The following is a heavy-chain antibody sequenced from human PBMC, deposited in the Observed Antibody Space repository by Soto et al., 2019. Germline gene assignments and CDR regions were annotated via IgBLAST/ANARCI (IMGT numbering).Heavy chain of an antibody. D-gene: IGHD1-26*01. J-gene: IGHJ4*02. CDR2: IHHSGST. CDR1: GGSISSGDNF. CDR3: ARDTGTYPYYFEY. Sequence: PXETLSVTCTVSGGSISSGDNFWNWIRQSPGKGLEWIGYIHHSGSTYYNPSLKSRLTISVDTSKNQISLKLNSVTAADTAVYYCARDTGTYPYYFEYWGQGTLVTVSS. V-gene: IGHV4-30-4*02.